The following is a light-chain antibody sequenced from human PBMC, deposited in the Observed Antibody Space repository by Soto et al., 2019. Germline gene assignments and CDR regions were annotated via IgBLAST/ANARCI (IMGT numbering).Light chain of an antibody. CDR3: SSYTSSSTLYV. J-gene: IGLJ1*01. V-gene: IGLV2-14*01. CDR1: SSDVGSYTY. CDR2: EVN. Sequence: QSVLTQPGSVSGSPRQSITICCTGASSDVGSYTYVSWYQQHPGKAPKLMIYEVNNRPSGVSNRFSGSKSGNTAPLTISGLQAEDEADYYCSSYTSSSTLYVFGTGTKLTVL.